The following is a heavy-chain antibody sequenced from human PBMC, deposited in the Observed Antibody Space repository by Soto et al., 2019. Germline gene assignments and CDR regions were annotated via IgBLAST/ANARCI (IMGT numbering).Heavy chain of an antibody. CDR1: AFTSSSYE. CDR2: ISSSGSTI. V-gene: IGHV3-48*03. D-gene: IGHD6-13*01. CDR3: ARDLFSDWEAEAVNYYGMDV. J-gene: IGHJ6*02. Sequence: PGGSLILSCTASAFTSSSYEMDGVRQAPGKGLEWVSYISSSGSTIYYADSVKGRFTISRDNAKKSLYLQMNSLRAEDTAVYYCARDLFSDWEAEAVNYYGMDVWGQGTTVTVSS.